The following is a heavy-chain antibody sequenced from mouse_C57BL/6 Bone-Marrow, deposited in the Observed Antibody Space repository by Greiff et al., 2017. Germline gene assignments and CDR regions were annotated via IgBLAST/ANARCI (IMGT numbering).Heavy chain of an antibody. CDR1: GFSLTSYG. V-gene: IGHV2-2*01. J-gene: IGHJ4*01. D-gene: IGHD2-4*01. Sequence: VQLVESGPGLVQPSQSLSITCKVSGFSLTSYGVHWVRQSPGKGLEWLVVIWSGGSTDYNAAFISRLSISKDNSKSKVFFKMNSLQADDTAIYYCARAYDYLNYYAMDYWGQGTSVTVSS. CDR2: IWSGGST. CDR3: ARAYDYLNYYAMDY.